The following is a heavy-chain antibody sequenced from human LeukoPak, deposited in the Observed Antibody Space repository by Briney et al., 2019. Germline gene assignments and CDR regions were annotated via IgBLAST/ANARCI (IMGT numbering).Heavy chain of an antibody. V-gene: IGHV4-39*01. CDR1: GGSISSSSYY. Sequence: SETLSLTCTVSGGSISSSSYYWGWIRQPPGKGLEWIGSIYYSGSTYYNPSLKSRVTISVDTSKNQFSLSLSSVTAADTAVYYCARHRITHSSGWLYYFDYWGQGTLVTVSS. CDR3: ARHRITHSSGWLYYFDY. D-gene: IGHD6-19*01. J-gene: IGHJ4*02. CDR2: IYYSGST.